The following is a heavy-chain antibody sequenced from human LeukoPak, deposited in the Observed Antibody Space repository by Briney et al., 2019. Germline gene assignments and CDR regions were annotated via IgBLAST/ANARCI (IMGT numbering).Heavy chain of an antibody. CDR2: INAYNGNT. J-gene: IGHJ3*02. V-gene: IGHV1-18*01. Sequence: ASVKVSCKASGYTFTSYGISWVRQAPGQGLEWMGWINAYNGNTNYAQKLQGRVTMTTDTSTSTAYMELRSLRSDDTAVYYCARLGYYYAPLSPVHAFDIWGQGTMVTVSS. CDR3: ARLGYYYAPLSPVHAFDI. D-gene: IGHD3-10*01. CDR1: GYTFTSYG.